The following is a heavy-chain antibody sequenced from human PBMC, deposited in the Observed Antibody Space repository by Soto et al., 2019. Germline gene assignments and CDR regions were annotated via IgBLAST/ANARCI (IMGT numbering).Heavy chain of an antibody. CDR3: TKATIYYDSSGYYLYGTFVI. V-gene: IGHV4-30-2*01. CDR1: GGSVNSAGYS. Sequence: PSETLSLTCAVSGGSVNSAGYSWSWIRQPPGKGLEWIGYIYHTGSTYYNPSLKSRVTISLDRSNNHFSLELSSVTAADTAVYFSTKATIYYDSSGYYLYGTFVIWGPGTMDNVS. CDR2: IYHTGST. D-gene: IGHD3-22*01. J-gene: IGHJ3*02.